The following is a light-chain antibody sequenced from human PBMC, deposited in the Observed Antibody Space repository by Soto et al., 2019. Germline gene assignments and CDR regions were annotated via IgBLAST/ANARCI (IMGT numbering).Light chain of an antibody. J-gene: IGLJ2*01. CDR3: SSYAGSNNFVV. V-gene: IGLV2-8*01. CDR2: EVS. Sequence: QSALTQPPSASGSPGQSVTISCTGTSSDVGGYNYVSWYQHHPGKAPKLMIYEVSKWPSGVPDRFSGSKSGNTASLTVSGLQADDEADYYCSSYAGSNNFVVFGGGTKVTVL. CDR1: SSDVGGYNY.